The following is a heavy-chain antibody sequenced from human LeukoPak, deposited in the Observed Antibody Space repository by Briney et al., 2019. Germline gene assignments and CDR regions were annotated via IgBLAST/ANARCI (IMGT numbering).Heavy chain of an antibody. CDR1: GFTFSSYS. Sequence: GGSLRLSCATSGFTFSSYSMNWVRQAPGKGLEWVSYISSSSSTIYYADSVKGRFTISRDNAKNSLYLQMNSLRAEDTAVYYCARDSYYGSGPDDYWGQGTLVTVSS. J-gene: IGHJ4*02. D-gene: IGHD3-10*01. CDR2: ISSSSSTI. CDR3: ARDSYYGSGPDDY. V-gene: IGHV3-48*01.